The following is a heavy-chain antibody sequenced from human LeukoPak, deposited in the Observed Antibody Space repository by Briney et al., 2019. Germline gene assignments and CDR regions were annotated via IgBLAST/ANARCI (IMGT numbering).Heavy chain of an antibody. CDR3: AREADAFDI. CDR2: INSDGSAA. J-gene: IGHJ3*02. CDR1: GFTFDDYA. V-gene: IGHV3-74*01. Sequence: GGSLRLSCAASGFTFDDYAMHWVRQAPGEGLVWVSGINSDGSAANYADSVKGRFTVSRDNAKNTLYLQMNSLRAEDTAVYYCAREADAFDIWGQGTMVTVSS.